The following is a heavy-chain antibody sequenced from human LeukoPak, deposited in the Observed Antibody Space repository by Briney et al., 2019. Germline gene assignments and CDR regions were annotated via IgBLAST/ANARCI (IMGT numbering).Heavy chain of an antibody. D-gene: IGHD6-19*01. J-gene: IGHJ4*02. Sequence: SGGSLRLSCAASGFTFSSYSMNWVRQAPGKGLEWVSSISDSGDSTYCADYVKGRFTISRDNSKNMLYLEMNSLRGEDTAIYYCAKDAARHSSGCLQYWGQGTLVTVSS. CDR2: ISDSGDST. CDR3: AKDAARHSSGCLQY. V-gene: IGHV3-23*01. CDR1: GFTFSSYS.